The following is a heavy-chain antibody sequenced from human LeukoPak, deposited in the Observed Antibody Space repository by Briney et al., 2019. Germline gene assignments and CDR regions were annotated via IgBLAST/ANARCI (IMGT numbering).Heavy chain of an antibody. V-gene: IGHV4-34*01. D-gene: IGHD3-22*01. CDR3: ARLYSSGYPVDS. CDR1: GGSFSGYY. CDR2: INHSGST. J-gene: IGHJ4*02. Sequence: SETLSLTCAVYGGSFSGYYWSWIRQPPGKGLEWIGAINHSGSTNYNPSLKSRVTISGDTSKNQFSLILSSVTAADTALYYCARLYSSGYPVDSWGQGTLVTVSS.